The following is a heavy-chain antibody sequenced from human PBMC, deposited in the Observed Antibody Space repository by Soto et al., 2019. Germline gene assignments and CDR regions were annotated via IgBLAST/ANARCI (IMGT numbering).Heavy chain of an antibody. Sequence: QLQLQETGPGLVRPSETLSLTCTVSGGSINSSSYYWGWIRRPPGKGLAWIGSIDYSGDAYYNPPLKSRVTISIDTSKNQFSLKLFSVTAADTAVYYCARHHVLVVDPWGQGTLVTVSS. D-gene: IGHD2-15*01. V-gene: IGHV4-39*01. CDR1: GGSINSSSYY. CDR3: ARHHVLVVDP. CDR2: IDYSGDA. J-gene: IGHJ5*02.